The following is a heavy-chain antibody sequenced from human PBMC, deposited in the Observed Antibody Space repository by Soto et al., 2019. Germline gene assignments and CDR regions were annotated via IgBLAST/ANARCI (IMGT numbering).Heavy chain of an antibody. J-gene: IGHJ4*02. V-gene: IGHV3-23*01. CDR2: TGLSGRTT. CDR1: GLTFSVSA. Sequence: EVQLLESGGGLVQPGGSLRLSCVASGLTFSVSAMTWVHQAPGKGLEWVSTTGLSGRTTYYGDSVKGRFTISRDNSKNTLDLQMSSLRAEDTAVYYCATVHNTSRSFNFWGRGTLVTVSS. CDR3: ATVHNTSRSFNF. D-gene: IGHD1-20*01.